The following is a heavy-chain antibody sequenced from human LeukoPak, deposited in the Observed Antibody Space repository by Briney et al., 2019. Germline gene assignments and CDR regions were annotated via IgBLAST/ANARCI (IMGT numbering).Heavy chain of an antibody. J-gene: IGHJ4*02. Sequence: GGSLRLSCAASKFTFSSFEMNWVRQAPGKGLEWVSYISSSGSTVYYADSVKGRFTISRDNANNSLYLQMNSLRAEDTAFYYCVRSLLWFGELYWGQGTLVTVSS. D-gene: IGHD3-10*01. CDR1: KFTFSSFE. CDR3: VRSLLWFGELY. V-gene: IGHV3-48*03. CDR2: ISSSGSTV.